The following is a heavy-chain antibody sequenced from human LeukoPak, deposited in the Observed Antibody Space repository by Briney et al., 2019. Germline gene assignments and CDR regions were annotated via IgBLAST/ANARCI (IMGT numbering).Heavy chain of an antibody. CDR3: ARQAISGYGPPPFDS. CDR2: VYYSGST. D-gene: IGHD5-12*01. V-gene: IGHV4-39*01. Sequence: PSETLSLTCTVSGVSIRSSTYYWGWIRQPPGKGLDWIGNVYYSGSTYYNPSLKSRVTISVDTSKNQISLKLNSVTAADTAVYYCARQAISGYGPPPFDSWGQGTLVTVSS. J-gene: IGHJ4*02. CDR1: GVSIRSSTYY.